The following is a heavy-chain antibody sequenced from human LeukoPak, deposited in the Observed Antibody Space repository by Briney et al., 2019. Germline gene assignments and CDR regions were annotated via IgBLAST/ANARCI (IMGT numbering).Heavy chain of an antibody. J-gene: IGHJ4*02. V-gene: IGHV3-7*03. D-gene: IGHD4-23*01. CDR1: GFALSSHW. CDR3: AKKSGDHSHFDF. CDR2: VNRDGSET. Sequence: QTGGSLRLSCAASGFALSSHWMTWVRQVPGRGPEWVANVNRDGSETYYLDSVKGRFTISKDNAKNSLYLQMNSLRAEDTAVYHCAKKSGDHSHFDFWGQGTLVTVSS.